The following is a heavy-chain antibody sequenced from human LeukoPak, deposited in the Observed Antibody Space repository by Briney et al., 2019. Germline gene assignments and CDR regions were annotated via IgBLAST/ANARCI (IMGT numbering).Heavy chain of an antibody. CDR2: IRYDGSNK. J-gene: IGHJ5*02. V-gene: IGHV3-30*02. CDR3: ARDLRYFDWTRSGFDP. D-gene: IGHD3-9*01. CDR1: GFTFSSYG. Sequence: PGGSLRLSCAASGFTFSSYGMHWVRQAPGKGLEWVAFIRYDGSNKYYADSVKGRFTISRDNSKNTLYLQMNSLRAEDTAVYYCARDLRYFDWTRSGFDPWGQGTLVTVSS.